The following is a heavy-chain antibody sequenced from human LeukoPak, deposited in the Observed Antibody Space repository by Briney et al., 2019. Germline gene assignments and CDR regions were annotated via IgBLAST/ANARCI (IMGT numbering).Heavy chain of an antibody. D-gene: IGHD5-24*01. CDR1: GGSFSGYY. V-gene: IGHV4-34*01. CDR3: ARERRWPQLGRHLHY. J-gene: IGHJ4*02. Sequence: SETLSLTCAVYGGSFSGYYWSWIRQPPGKGLEWIGEINHSGSTNYNPSLKSRVTISVDTSKNQFSLKLSSVTAADTAVYYCARERRWPQLGRHLHYWRQGTLVTVSP. CDR2: INHSGST.